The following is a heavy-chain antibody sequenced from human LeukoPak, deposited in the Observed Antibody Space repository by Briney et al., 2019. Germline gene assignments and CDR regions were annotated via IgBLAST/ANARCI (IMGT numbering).Heavy chain of an antibody. CDR3: AREVVITIFGDAFDI. Sequence: PGRSLRLSCAASGFTFSSYAMHWVRQAPGKGLEWVAVISYDGSNKYYADSVKGRFTISRDNSKNTLYLQMNSLRAEDTAVYYCAREVVITIFGDAFDIWGQGTMVTVSS. D-gene: IGHD3-3*01. CDR1: GFTFSSYA. J-gene: IGHJ3*02. V-gene: IGHV3-30-3*01. CDR2: ISYDGSNK.